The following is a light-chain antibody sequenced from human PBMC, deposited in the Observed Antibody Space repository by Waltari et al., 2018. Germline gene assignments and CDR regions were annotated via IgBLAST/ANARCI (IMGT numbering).Light chain of an antibody. J-gene: IGLJ2*01. CDR1: RGHPNYA. CDR3: QTWDTDIHVV. V-gene: IGLV4-69*01. Sequence: QFVLTQSPSASASLGASVKLTCTLSRGHPNYAIAWHQQQPKKGPRFLMKLNSDGSHTKGDGIPDRFSGSSSGAERFLTISSLQSEDEGDYYCQTWDTDIHVVFGGGTKL. CDR2: LNSDGSH.